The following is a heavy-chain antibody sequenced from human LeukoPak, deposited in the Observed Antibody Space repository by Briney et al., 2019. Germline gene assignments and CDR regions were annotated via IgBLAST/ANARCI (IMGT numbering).Heavy chain of an antibody. V-gene: IGHV1-18*01. J-gene: IGHJ3*02. CDR1: GYTFTSYG. Sequence: ASVKVSCKASGYTFTSYGISWVRQAPGQGLEWMGWISAYNGNTNYAQKLQGRVTMTTDTSTSTAYMELRSLRFDDTAVYYCARDIIYGGLDAFDIWGQGTMVTVSS. CDR2: ISAYNGNT. D-gene: IGHD4-23*01. CDR3: ARDIIYGGLDAFDI.